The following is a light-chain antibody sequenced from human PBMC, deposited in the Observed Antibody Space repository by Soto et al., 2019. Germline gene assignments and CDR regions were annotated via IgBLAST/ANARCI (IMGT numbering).Light chain of an antibody. Sequence: EIVMTQSPATLSVSPGERATLSCRASQSVSSNLAWYQQKPGQAPRFLIYGASTRATGIPARFSGSGPGTEFTLTISSLQSEDFAVYYCQQYNNWPRTFGQGTKVDIK. CDR3: QQYNNWPRT. CDR1: QSVSSN. V-gene: IGKV3-15*01. CDR2: GAS. J-gene: IGKJ1*01.